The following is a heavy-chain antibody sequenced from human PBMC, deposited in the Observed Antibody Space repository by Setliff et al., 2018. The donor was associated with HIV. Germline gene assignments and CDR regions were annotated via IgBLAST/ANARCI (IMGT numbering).Heavy chain of an antibody. V-gene: IGHV4-39*07. CDR1: GGSFRSSRYY. CDR2: IHYGGFF. Sequence: SETLSLTCTVSGGSFRSSRYYWGWVRQPPGKGLEWIGNIHYGGFFWYSPSLKSRVTISVDTSKNQFSLNLTSVTAADTAVYYCARDRGSYNFWSGLARGDNWFDPWGQGTLVTVSS. J-gene: IGHJ5*02. CDR3: ARDRGSYNFWSGLARGDNWFDP. D-gene: IGHD3-3*01.